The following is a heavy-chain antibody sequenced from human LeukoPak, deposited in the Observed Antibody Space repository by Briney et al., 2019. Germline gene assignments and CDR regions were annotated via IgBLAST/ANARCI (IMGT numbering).Heavy chain of an antibody. J-gene: IGHJ4*02. V-gene: IGHV4-39*01. CDR1: GGSISSSYYY. D-gene: IGHD3-22*01. CDR3: ARHGREGVIVVAQGYFDY. CDR2: IYYSGST. Sequence: SETLSLTCTVSGGSISSSYYYWGWIRQPPGKGLEWIGSIYYSGSTYYNPSLKSRVTISVDTSKNQFSLKLSSVTAADTAVYYCARHGREGVIVVAQGYFDYWGQGTLVTVSS.